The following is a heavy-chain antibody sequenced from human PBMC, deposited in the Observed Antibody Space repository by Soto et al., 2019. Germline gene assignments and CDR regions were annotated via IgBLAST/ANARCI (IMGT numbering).Heavy chain of an antibody. J-gene: IGHJ5*02. CDR3: AKDYASTWYWYFDP. D-gene: IGHD6-13*01. CDR1: GFSFSNFA. V-gene: IGHV3-23*01. Sequence: GGSLRLSCAASGFSFSNFAMSWVRQAPGTGLEWVSSISGSGDKTYYLDSVKGRFTISRDNSKNTLYLHMNSLGAEDTAVYFCAKDYASTWYWYFDPWGQGTLVTV. CDR2: ISGSGDKT.